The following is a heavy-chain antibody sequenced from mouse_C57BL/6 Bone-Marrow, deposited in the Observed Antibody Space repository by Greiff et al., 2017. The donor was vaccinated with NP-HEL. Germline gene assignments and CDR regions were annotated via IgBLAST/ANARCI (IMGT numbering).Heavy chain of an antibody. CDR1: GFTFSSYT. D-gene: IGHD1-1*01. CDR3: ARGGITTVERAWFAY. V-gene: IGHV5-9*01. Sequence: EVKLQESGGGLVKPGGSLKLSCAASGFTFSSYTMSWVRQTPEKRLEWVATISGGGGNTYYPDSVKGRFTISRDNAKNTLYLQMSSLRSEDTALYYCARGGITTVERAWFAYWGQGTLVTVSA. CDR2: ISGGGGNT. J-gene: IGHJ3*01.